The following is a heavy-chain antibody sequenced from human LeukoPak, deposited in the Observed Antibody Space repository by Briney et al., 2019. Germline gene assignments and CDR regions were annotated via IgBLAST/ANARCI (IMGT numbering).Heavy chain of an antibody. V-gene: IGHV3-23*01. D-gene: IGHD2-2*01. CDR3: AKDAEDIVVVPAAHYYYYYGMDV. CDR1: GFTFSSYA. J-gene: IGHJ6*02. CDR2: ISGSGGST. Sequence: GGSLRLSCAASGFTFSSYAMSWVRQAPGRGLEWVSAISGSGGSTYYADSVKGRFTISRDNSKNTLYLQMNSLRAKDTAVYYCAKDAEDIVVVPAAHYYYYYGMDVWGQGTTVTVSS.